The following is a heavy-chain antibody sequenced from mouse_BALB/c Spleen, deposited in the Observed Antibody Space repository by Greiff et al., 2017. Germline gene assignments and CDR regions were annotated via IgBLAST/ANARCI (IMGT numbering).Heavy chain of an antibody. CDR2: IDPSDSYT. CDR1: GYTFTSYW. J-gene: IGHJ4*01. Sequence: VQLQQPGAELVKPGASVKLSCKASGYTFTSYWMHWVKQRPGQGLEWIGEIDPSDSYTNYNQKFKGKATLTVDKSSSTAYMQLSSLTSEDSAVYYCARGAHGAMDYWGQGTSVTVSS. CDR3: ARGAHGAMDY. V-gene: IGHV1-69*02.